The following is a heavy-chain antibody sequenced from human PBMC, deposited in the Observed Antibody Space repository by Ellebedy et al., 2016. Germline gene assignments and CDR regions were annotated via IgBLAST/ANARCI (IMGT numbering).Heavy chain of an antibody. D-gene: IGHD1-26*01. CDR2: MKQDGSEK. Sequence: ETLSLTCAASGFTFSSRWMSWVRQAPGKGLEWVANMKQDGSEKYYVDSVKGRFTISRDNSRNTAYLQMNSLRVEDSAVYYCAQRVSMSGSPPDSWGPGTLVTVSS. CDR1: GFTFSSRW. V-gene: IGHV3-7*03. CDR3: AQRVSMSGSPPDS. J-gene: IGHJ5*02.